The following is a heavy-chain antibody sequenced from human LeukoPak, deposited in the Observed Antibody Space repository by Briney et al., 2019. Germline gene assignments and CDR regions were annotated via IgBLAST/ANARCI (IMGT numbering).Heavy chain of an antibody. CDR2: IIPIFGTA. CDR1: GGTFSSYA. V-gene: IGHV1-69*05. D-gene: IGHD6-13*01. J-gene: IGHJ4*02. CDR3: ARQALAAAGGFDY. Sequence: APVKVSCKASGGTFSSYAISWVRQAPGQGLEWMGRIIPIFGTANYAQKFQGRVTITTDESTSTAYMELSSLRSEDTAVYYCARQALAAAGGFDYWGQGTLVTVSS.